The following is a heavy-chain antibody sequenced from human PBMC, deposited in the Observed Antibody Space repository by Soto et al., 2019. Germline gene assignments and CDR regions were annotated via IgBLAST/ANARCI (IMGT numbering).Heavy chain of an antibody. V-gene: IGHV3-33*01. J-gene: IGHJ4*02. CDR2: IWYDGSNK. Sequence: QVQLVESGGGVVQPGRSLRLSCAASGFTFSSYGMHWVRQAPGKELEWVAVIWYDGSNKYYADSVKGRFTISRDNSKNTLYLQMNSLRAEDTAVYYCARDRRGDYGDYGNFDYWGQGTLVTVCS. D-gene: IGHD4-17*01. CDR1: GFTFSSYG. CDR3: ARDRRGDYGDYGNFDY.